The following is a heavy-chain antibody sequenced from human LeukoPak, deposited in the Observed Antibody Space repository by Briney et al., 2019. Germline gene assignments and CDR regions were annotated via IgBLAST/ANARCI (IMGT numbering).Heavy chain of an antibody. J-gene: IGHJ6*02. CDR1: GGSIRSSYYY. CDR2: IYYSGST. V-gene: IGHV4-61*01. D-gene: IGHD3-3*01. Sequence: SETSLTCTVSGGSIRSSYYYWSWIRQPPGKGLEWIGYIYYSGSTNYNPSLKSRVTISVDTSKNQFSLKLSSVTAADTAVYYCARGGYDFWSGYYYYGMDVWGQGTTVTVSS. CDR3: ARGGYDFWSGYYYYGMDV.